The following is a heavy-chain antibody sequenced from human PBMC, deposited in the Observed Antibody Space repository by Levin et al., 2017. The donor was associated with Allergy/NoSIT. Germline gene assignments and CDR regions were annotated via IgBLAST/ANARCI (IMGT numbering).Heavy chain of an antibody. J-gene: IGHJ4*02. CDR3: VREIAEEGT. CDR2: ISEDGSSE. CDR1: GFTFSNYA. Sequence: GGSLRLSCAASGFTFSNYAMHWVRQAPGKGLEWIGVISEDGSSEFYIDSVKGRFTISRDNSKNRLYLQMDSLRAEDTALYYCVREIAEEGTWGQGTLVIVSS. D-gene: IGHD1-1*01. V-gene: IGHV3-30-3*01.